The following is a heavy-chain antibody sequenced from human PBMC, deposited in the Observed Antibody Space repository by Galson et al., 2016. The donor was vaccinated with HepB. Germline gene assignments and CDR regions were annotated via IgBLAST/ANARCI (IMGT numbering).Heavy chain of an antibody. V-gene: IGHV4-39*02. J-gene: IGHJ5*02. Sequence: SETLSLTCSVSGGSVSDDGFCWGWIRQPPGKGLEWIGSVYYTGTPYFNPSPRGRLALSVDTSKNHFSLTLRNVTAADTAVYFCGRIAFWFGSESFGKTDPWGQGNLVVVSS. CDR1: GGSVSDDGFC. CDR2: VYYTGTP. D-gene: IGHD3-3*02. CDR3: GRIAFWFGSESFGKTDP.